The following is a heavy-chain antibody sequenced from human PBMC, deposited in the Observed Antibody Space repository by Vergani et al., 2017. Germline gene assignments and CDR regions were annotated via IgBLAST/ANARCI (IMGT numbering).Heavy chain of an antibody. Sequence: VQLVESGGGVVQPGGSLRLSCVASGFTFSSHAMSWVRQGHGQGLEWVSSIKNTGDSTHYADSVKGRFTISRDNSKNTLYLQMNSLRVEDTAVYYCGRGSVNDNWGQGTLVTVSS. J-gene: IGHJ4*02. CDR2: IKNTGDST. D-gene: IGHD5/OR15-5a*01. CDR3: GRGSVNDN. V-gene: IGHV3-23*04. CDR1: GFTFSSHA.